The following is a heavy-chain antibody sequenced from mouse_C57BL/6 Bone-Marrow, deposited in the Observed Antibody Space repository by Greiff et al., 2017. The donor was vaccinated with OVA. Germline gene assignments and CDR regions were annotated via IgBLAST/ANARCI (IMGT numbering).Heavy chain of an antibody. CDR3: ATGCGGAWFAY. CDR1: GFTFSDYG. J-gene: IGHJ3*01. Sequence: EVKLVESGGGLVKPGGSLKLSCAASGFTFSDYGMPWVRQAPEKGLEWVAYISSGSSTIYYADTVKGRFTISRDNAKNTLFLQMTSLRAEDTAMYYCATGCGGAWFAYWGQGTLVTVSA. CDR2: ISSGSSTI. V-gene: IGHV5-17*01.